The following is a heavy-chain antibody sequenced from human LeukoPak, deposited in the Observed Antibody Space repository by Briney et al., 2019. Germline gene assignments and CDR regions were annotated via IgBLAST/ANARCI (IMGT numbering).Heavy chain of an antibody. CDR2: VYYSGIT. CDR3: ARGRGYSYAFDP. V-gene: IGHV4-39*07. J-gene: IGHJ5*02. Sequence: SENLSLTCTVSGDSITSSPYYWGWIRQPPGKGLEWIGSVYYSGITYYNPSLKSRVTVSLDTSKTQFSLKLSSVTAADTAVYYCARGRGYSYAFDPWGQGTLVTVSS. CDR1: GDSITSSPYY. D-gene: IGHD5-18*01.